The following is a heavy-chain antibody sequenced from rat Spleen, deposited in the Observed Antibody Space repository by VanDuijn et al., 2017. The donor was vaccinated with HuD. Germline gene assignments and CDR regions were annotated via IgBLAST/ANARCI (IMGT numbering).Heavy chain of an antibody. J-gene: IGHJ1*01. CDR3: VRQGYLRDWYFDF. D-gene: IGHD2-5*01. Sequence: EVQLVESGGGLVQPGRSLKLSCAASGFTFSNYGMAWVRQAPKKGLEWVATIIYDGSRTYYRDSVEGRFTISRDNAKNTLYLQMDSLRSEDMATYYCVRQGYLRDWYFDFWGPGTMVTVSS. CDR2: IIYDGSRT. CDR1: GFTFSNYG. V-gene: IGHV5-29*01.